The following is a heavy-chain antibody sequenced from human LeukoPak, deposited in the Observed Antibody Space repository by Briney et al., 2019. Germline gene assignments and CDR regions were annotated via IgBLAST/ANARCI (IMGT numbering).Heavy chain of an antibody. J-gene: IGHJ4*02. CDR3: ASERWLQY. CDR1: GFTISSYW. CDR2: INSDGSST. D-gene: IGHD5-24*01. V-gene: IGHV3-74*01. Sequence: GGSLRLSCVGSGFTISSYWMHWVRRAPGKGLVWVSRINSDGSSTTYADSVKGRFTISRDNAKNTLYLQMNSLRAEDTGVYYCASERWLQYWGQGTLVTVSS.